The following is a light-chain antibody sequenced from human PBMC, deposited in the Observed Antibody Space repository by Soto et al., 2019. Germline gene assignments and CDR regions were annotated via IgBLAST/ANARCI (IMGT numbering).Light chain of an antibody. CDR1: QSISTW. CDR2: KAS. V-gene: IGKV1-5*03. CDR3: QQYNSYWT. J-gene: IGKJ1*01. Sequence: DIQMTQSPSTLPASVGDRVTITCRASQSISTWLAWYQQKPGKAPKFLIYKASYLESGVPSRFSGSGSGTEFTLTISSLQPDDFATYYCQQYNSYWTFGQGTKADIK.